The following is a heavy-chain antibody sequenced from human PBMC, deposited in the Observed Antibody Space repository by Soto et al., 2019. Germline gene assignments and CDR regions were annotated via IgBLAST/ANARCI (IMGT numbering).Heavy chain of an antibody. CDR1: SGSISSSNW. CDR2: IYHSGST. D-gene: IGHD6-6*01. V-gene: IGHV4-4*02. J-gene: IGHJ3*02. Sequence: PSETLSLTCAVSSGSISSSNWWSWVRQPPGKGLEWIGEIYHSGSTNYNPSLKSRVTISVDKSKNQFSLKLSSVTAADTAVYYCARERGSIAARRAFDIWGQGTMVTVSS. CDR3: ARERGSIAARRAFDI.